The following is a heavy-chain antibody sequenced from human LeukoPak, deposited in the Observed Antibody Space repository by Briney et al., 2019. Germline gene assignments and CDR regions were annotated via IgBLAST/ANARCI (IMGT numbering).Heavy chain of an antibody. V-gene: IGHV3-21*01. CDR1: IFTFISYS. CDR2: IISSSGYT. CDR3: STARGRPAYCDF. D-gene: IGHD3-16*01. J-gene: IGHJ4*02. Sequence: VGSLRVSSVGSIFTFISYSMNWGPEGLGGGLGWVSSIISSSGYTYCTDSVKGRFTISRDKAKNSLYLQMNRLRAADTAIYYCSTARGRPAYCDFWGQGTVVSVSS.